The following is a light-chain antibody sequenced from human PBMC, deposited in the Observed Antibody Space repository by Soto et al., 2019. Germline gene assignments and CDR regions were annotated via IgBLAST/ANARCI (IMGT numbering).Light chain of an antibody. CDR3: NSYAGGLVL. J-gene: IGLJ2*01. CDR1: NNDVGFYNY. CDR2: DVN. V-gene: IGLV2-11*01. Sequence: QSALTQPRSVSGSPGQSVTISCTGTNNDVGFYNYVSWYQQQLGKAPKLLIYDVNKRPSGVPPRFSGSKSANTASLTISGLQADDDADYYCNSYAGGLVLFGGGTKLTVL.